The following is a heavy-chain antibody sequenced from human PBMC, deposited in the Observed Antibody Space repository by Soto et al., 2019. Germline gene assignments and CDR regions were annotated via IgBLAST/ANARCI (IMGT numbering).Heavy chain of an antibody. CDR2: INHSGST. D-gene: IGHD3-3*01. CDR3: ARVRLEWLFNWFDP. V-gene: IGHV4-34*01. CDR1: GGSFSDYY. J-gene: IGHJ5*02. Sequence: PSETLSLTCAVYGGSFSDYYWTWIRQPPGQGLEWIGEINHSGSTNYNPSLKSRVTISVDTSKNQFSLKLSSVTAADTAVYYCARVRLEWLFNWFDPWGQGTLVTVSS.